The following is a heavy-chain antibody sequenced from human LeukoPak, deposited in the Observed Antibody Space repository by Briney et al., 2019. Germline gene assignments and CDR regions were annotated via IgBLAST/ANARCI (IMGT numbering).Heavy chain of an antibody. CDR3: ARGGYYYMDV. J-gene: IGHJ6*03. V-gene: IGHV4-59*01. CDR1: GFTFSSYA. Sequence: GSLRLSCAASGFTFSSYAMSWVRQPPGKGLEWIGYIYYSGSTNYNPSLKSRVTISVDTSKNQFSLKLSSVTAADTAVYYCARGGYYYMDVWGKGTTVTVSS. CDR2: IYYSGST.